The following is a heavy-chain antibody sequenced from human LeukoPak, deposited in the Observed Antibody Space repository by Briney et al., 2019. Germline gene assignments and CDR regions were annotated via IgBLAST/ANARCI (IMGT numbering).Heavy chain of an antibody. D-gene: IGHD3-9*01. V-gene: IGHV3-9*01. CDR1: GFTFDDHA. CDR2: ISGNSGYI. J-gene: IGHJ4*02. CDR3: AKPYYDILTGVLEYYFDY. Sequence: GGSLRLSCTASGFTFDDHAMHWVRQAPRKGLEWVSGISGNSGYIGYADSVKGRFTISRDNAKNSLYLQMNSLRAEDTAVYYCAKPYYDILTGVLEYYFDYWGQGTLVTVSS.